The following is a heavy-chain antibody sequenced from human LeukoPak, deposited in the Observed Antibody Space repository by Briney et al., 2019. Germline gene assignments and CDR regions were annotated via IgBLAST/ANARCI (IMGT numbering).Heavy chain of an antibody. Sequence: GQSLRTSCKGSGYSFTSFWIRWVRQMPGKGLGWMGRIDPSDSYTNYSPSFQGHVTISAHKSISTAYMQWSSRKASDTSMYYCARAVGVAVHFDYWGQGTLVTVSS. CDR1: GYSFTSFW. D-gene: IGHD2-15*01. V-gene: IGHV5-10-1*01. CDR2: IDPSDSYT. J-gene: IGHJ4*02. CDR3: ARAVGVAVHFDY.